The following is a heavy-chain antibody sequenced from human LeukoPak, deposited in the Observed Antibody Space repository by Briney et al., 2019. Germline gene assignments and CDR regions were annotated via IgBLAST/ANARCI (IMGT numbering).Heavy chain of an antibody. J-gene: IGHJ6*03. CDR1: GGSISSFY. Sequence: SETLSLTCTVSGGSISSFYWSWIRQPPGGGLEWIGYVHYTGNTASNPSLKSRVTMSVDTSKNQFSLKLSSVTAADSAVYYCARWFCITNTCFHMDVWGKGTTVTVSS. V-gene: IGHV4-59*08. D-gene: IGHD3-10*01. CDR3: ARWFCITNTCFHMDV. CDR2: VHYTGNT.